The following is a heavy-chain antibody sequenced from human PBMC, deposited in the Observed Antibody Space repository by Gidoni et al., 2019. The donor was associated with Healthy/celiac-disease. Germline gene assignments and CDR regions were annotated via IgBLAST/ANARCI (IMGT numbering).Heavy chain of an antibody. J-gene: IGHJ6*02. Sequence: EVQRVQAGAEGKKPGESRKSSCKGSGYSFTSYWIGWVRQMPGKGLEWMGIIYPGASDTRSSPSFHGQVTISADKSIRTAYLQWSSLKASDTAMYYCARSGSGSPTGDGYYSGMDVWGQGTTVTVSS. D-gene: IGHD3-10*01. CDR3: ARSGSGSPTGDGYYSGMDV. CDR2: IYPGASDT. V-gene: IGHV5-51*03. CDR1: GYSFTSYW.